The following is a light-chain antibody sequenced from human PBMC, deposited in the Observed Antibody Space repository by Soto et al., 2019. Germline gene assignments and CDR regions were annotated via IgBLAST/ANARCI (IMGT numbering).Light chain of an antibody. CDR3: QQYNSWPKA. CDR1: QSVSNN. CDR2: GAS. Sequence: EIVLTQSPGTLSLSPGERATLSCRASQSVSNNYLAWYQQKPGQAPRLLIYGASNRATGIPARFSGSGSGTEFTLTISRLQSEDFAVYYCQQYNSWPKAFGQGTKVDIK. J-gene: IGKJ1*01. V-gene: IGKV3-15*01.